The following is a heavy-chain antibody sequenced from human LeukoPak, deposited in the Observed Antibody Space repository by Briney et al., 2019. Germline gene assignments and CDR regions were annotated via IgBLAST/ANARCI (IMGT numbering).Heavy chain of an antibody. CDR1: GGSISSYY. D-gene: IGHD3-3*01. CDR2: IYYSGST. Sequence: SETLSLTCTVSGGSISSYYWSWVRQPPGKGLEWIGYIYYSGSTNYNPSLKRRVTISVHTSKNHFSLKVSSVPAADTAVFYCARHSTFFGVVIIKGRVRGPFDYWGQGTLVTVSS. J-gene: IGHJ4*02. CDR3: ARHSTFFGVVIIKGRVRGPFDY. V-gene: IGHV4-59*08.